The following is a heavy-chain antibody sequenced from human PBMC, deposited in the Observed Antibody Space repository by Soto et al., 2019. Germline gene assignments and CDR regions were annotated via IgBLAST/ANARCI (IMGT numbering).Heavy chain of an antibody. D-gene: IGHD3-16*01. CDR1: GGTLNYYA. V-gene: IGHV1-69*01. CDR3: ARATLVTFQADY. J-gene: IGHJ4*02. CDR2: IAPVLRTT. Sequence: QVQLVQSGTEVKKPGSSVKVSCKAPGGTLNYYAIIWVRQAPGQGLEWVGGIAPVLRTTSYAQKFRDRVKINADASTSTAFMELSSLRSDDTGVYYCARATLVTFQADYWGQGTLVTVSS.